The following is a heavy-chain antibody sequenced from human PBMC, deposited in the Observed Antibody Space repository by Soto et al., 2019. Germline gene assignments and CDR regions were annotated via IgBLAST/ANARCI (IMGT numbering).Heavy chain of an antibody. CDR1: GFTFSTYA. V-gene: IGHV3-23*01. CDR2: ISGGGGRT. J-gene: IGHJ4*02. Sequence: EVQMLESGGGLVQPGGSLRLSCAASGFTFSTYAMSWVRQAAGKGLEWVSSISGGGGRTYYADSVKGRFTISRDNSKNALYLQLNSLRAEDTAVYYCAKDRRQSAVAGTSDSDYWGQGTLVTVSS. CDR3: AKDRRQSAVAGTSDSDY. D-gene: IGHD6-19*01.